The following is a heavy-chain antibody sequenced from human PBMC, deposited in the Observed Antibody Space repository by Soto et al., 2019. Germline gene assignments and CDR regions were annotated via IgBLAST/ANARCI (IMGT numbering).Heavy chain of an antibody. CDR3: ERARTGILQDYFDY. J-gene: IGHJ4*02. Sequence: GESLKISCQGSGYSFTNYWIGWVRQMPGKGLEWMGIIYPGDSDTRYSPSFQGQVTISADKSISTAYLQWSSLKASDTAMYYCERARTGILQDYFDYWGQGTLVTFHS. D-gene: IGHD3-9*01. CDR1: GYSFTNYW. CDR2: IYPGDSDT. V-gene: IGHV5-51*01.